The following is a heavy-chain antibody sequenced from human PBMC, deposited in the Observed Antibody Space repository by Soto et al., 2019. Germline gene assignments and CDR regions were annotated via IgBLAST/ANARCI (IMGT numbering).Heavy chain of an antibody. V-gene: IGHV3-30*03. CDR1: GFTFSTYG. CDR2: ISYDGNNK. J-gene: IGHJ4*02. Sequence: ESGGGVVQPGRSLRLSCAASGFTFSTYGMHWVRQAPGKGLEWVAVISYDGNNKYYTDSVKGRFTISRDNSKNTLYLQMNSLRADDTTVYYCARSDSSGKHFDYWGQGTLVTVSS. CDR3: ARSDSSGKHFDY. D-gene: IGHD3-22*01.